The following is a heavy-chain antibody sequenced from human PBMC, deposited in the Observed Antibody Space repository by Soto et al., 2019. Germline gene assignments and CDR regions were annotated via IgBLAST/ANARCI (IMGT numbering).Heavy chain of an antibody. D-gene: IGHD6-6*01. CDR3: ARLSEESSSSNYYYFYMDV. CDR2: MNPQTGNT. Sequence: QVQLVQSGSEGKEPGASMKISCQASGYTFTRYYITWVRQATGQGLEWMGWMNPQTGNTAYAEKFQGRVTMTRSTSINTAYMELSALRSEDTAVYYCARLSEESSSSNYYYFYMDVWRKGSTVTVSS. CDR1: GYTFTRYY. J-gene: IGHJ6*03. V-gene: IGHV1-8*01.